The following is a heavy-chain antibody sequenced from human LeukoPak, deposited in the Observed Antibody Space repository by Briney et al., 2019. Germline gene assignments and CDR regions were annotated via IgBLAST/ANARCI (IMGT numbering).Heavy chain of an antibody. CDR3: ARDLRFCSGRSCQYYFDY. D-gene: IGHD2-15*01. CDR1: GFTFSSYG. J-gene: IGHJ4*02. CDR2: ICNDGSNK. Sequence: GGSLRLSCAASGFTFSSYGMHWVRQAPGKGLEWVAVICNDGSNKYYADSVKGRFTISRDNSKNTLYLQMNSLRAEDTAVYYCARDLRFCSGRSCQYYFDYCGQGTLVTVSS. V-gene: IGHV3-33*01.